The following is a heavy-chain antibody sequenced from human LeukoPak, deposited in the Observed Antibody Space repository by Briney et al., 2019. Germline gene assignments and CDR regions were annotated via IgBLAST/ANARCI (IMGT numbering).Heavy chain of an antibody. CDR2: IYDSGAT. D-gene: IGHD3-22*01. CDR3: AGSDSSAYYFDS. V-gene: IGHV4-31*03. J-gene: IGHJ4*02. Sequence: TSETLSLTCTVSGGSISSGGYYWSWIRQHPGKGLEWIGYIYDSGATSYNPSLKSRLTISVDTSRNQFSLRLSSGPAADSAVYYCAGSDSSAYYFDSWGQGTLVTVSS. CDR1: GGSISSGGYY.